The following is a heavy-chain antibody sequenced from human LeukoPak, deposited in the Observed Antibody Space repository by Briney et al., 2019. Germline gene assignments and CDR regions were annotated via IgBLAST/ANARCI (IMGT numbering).Heavy chain of an antibody. J-gene: IGHJ4*02. V-gene: IGHV1-46*01. Sequence: ASVKVSCKASGYTFISYYMHWVRQAPGQGLEWMGIINPSDGSTNYAQKFQGRVTMTRDTSTSTVYMELSSLRSDDTAVYYCARTAARRFDYWGQGTLVTVSS. CDR3: ARTAARRFDY. CDR2: INPSDGST. D-gene: IGHD6-6*01. CDR1: GYTFISYY.